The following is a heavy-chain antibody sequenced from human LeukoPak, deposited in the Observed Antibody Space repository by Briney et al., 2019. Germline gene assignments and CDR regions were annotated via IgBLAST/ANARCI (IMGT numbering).Heavy chain of an antibody. Sequence: SETLSLTCAVYGGSFSGYYWSWIRQPPGKELEWIGEINHSGSTNYNPSLKSRVTISVDTSKNQFSLKLSSVTAADTAVYYCARDPVRRAYDYWGQGTLVTVSS. V-gene: IGHV4-34*01. CDR1: GGSFSGYY. J-gene: IGHJ4*02. CDR3: ARDPVRRAYDY. CDR2: INHSGST.